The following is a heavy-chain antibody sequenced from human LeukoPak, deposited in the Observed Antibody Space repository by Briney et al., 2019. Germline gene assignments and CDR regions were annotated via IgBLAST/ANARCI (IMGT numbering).Heavy chain of an antibody. V-gene: IGHV1-24*01. D-gene: IGHD2-2*01. CDR1: GYTLTELS. J-gene: IGHJ3*02. CDR3: AVYCSSTSCYAQHVIADAFDI. CDR2: FDPEDGET. Sequence: GASVKVSCKVSGYTLTELSMHWVRQAPGKGLEWMGGFDPEDGETIYAQKFQGRVAMTEDTSTDTAYMELSSLRSEDTAVYYCAVYCSSTSCYAQHVIADAFDIWGQGTMVTVSS.